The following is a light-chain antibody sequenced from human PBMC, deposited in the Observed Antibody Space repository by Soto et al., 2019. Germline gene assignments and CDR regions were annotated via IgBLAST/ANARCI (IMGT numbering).Light chain of an antibody. CDR1: QSVNNN. CDR3: QQYNNWPGT. Sequence: EIVMTQSPDTLSVSPGERATLSCRASQSVNNNLAWYQQKPGQAPRLLIYGASTRATGIPARFSGIVSGTEFTLTISSLQSEDFAVYYCQQYNNWPGTFGQGTKVETK. J-gene: IGKJ1*01. CDR2: GAS. V-gene: IGKV3-15*01.